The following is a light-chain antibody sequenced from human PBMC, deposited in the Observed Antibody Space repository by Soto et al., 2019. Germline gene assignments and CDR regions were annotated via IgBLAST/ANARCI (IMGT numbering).Light chain of an antibody. CDR3: QQYDSFSVT. CDR2: DVS. V-gene: IGKV1-5*01. CDR1: QRISGW. J-gene: IGKJ1*01. Sequence: MHMTHAASTLSASLVYAGTITCLASQRISGWLAWHQQKPGKAPKLLIYDVSALKRGVPPRFSGSGSGTEFTLTISSLQPEDFATYYCQQYDSFSVTFGQGTKVDIK.